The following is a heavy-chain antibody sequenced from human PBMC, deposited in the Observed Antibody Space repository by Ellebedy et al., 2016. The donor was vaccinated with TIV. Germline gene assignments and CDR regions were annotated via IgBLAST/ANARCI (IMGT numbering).Heavy chain of an antibody. CDR1: GFTFDDYA. V-gene: IGHV3-9*01. CDR3: ARSGASAGMY. Sequence: SLKISXAASGFTFDDYAMYWVRQAPGKGLEWVSGISWNSGSINYADSAKGRFTISRDNAKNSLYLEMNSLRVEDTAVYYCARSGASAGMYWGQGTQVTVSS. J-gene: IGHJ4*02. D-gene: IGHD6-13*01. CDR2: ISWNSGSI.